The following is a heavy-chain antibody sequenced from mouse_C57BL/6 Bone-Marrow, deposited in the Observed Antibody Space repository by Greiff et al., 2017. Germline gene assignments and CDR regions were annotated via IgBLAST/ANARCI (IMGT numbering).Heavy chain of an antibody. CDR1: GFTFNTYA. CDR3: VRAFYGSSYRYFDV. D-gene: IGHD1-1*01. CDR2: IRSKSSNYAT. V-gene: IGHV10-3*01. Sequence: DVQLVESGGGLVQPKGSLKLSCAASGFTFNTYAMHWVRQAPGKGLEWVARIRSKSSNYATYYADSVKDRSTISRDDSQSMLYLQMNNLKTEDTAMYYCVRAFYGSSYRYFDVWGTGTTVTVSS. J-gene: IGHJ1*03.